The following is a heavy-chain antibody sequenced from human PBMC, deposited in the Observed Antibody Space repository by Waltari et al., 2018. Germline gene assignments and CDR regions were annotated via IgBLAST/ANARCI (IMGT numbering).Heavy chain of an antibody. CDR2: IYYSGST. CDR1: GGSFSSYY. V-gene: IGHV4-59*01. Sequence: QVQLQESGPGLVKPSETLSLTCTVSGGSFSSYYWSWIRQSPGKGLEWIGNIYYSGSTNYNPSLKSRVTISVDTSKNQVSLKLSSVTAADTAVYYCARGGRGTGFWSGPWYGMDVWGQGTTVTVSS. J-gene: IGHJ6*02. CDR3: ARGGRGTGFWSGPWYGMDV. D-gene: IGHD3-3*01.